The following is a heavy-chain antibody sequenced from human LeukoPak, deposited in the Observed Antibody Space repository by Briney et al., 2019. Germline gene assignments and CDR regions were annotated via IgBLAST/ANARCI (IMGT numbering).Heavy chain of an antibody. CDR1: GFTFSWYW. Sequence: GGSLRLSCAASGFTFSWYWMHWVRQAPGKGLEWVSAISDSGDRTYYADSVKGRFTLSRDNSKNTLYLQMNSLRAEDTAVYYCAKDARRSSGWWFFEHWGQGTLVTVSS. CDR2: ISDSGDRT. D-gene: IGHD6-19*01. CDR3: AKDARRSSGWWFFEH. J-gene: IGHJ4*02. V-gene: IGHV3-23*01.